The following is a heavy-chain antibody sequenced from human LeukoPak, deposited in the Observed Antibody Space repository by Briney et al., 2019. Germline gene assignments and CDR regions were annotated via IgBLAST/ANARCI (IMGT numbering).Heavy chain of an antibody. CDR2: ISSSSSYI. V-gene: IGHV3-21*01. CDR3: ARVAGFSIAAGSGCFDP. CDR1: GFTFSSYS. Sequence: GGSLRLSCADSGFTFSSYSMNWVRQAPGKGLEWVSSISSSSSYIYYADSVKGRFTISRDNAKNSLYLQMNSLRAEDTAVYYCARVAGFSIAAGSGCFDPWGQGTLVTVSS. J-gene: IGHJ5*02. D-gene: IGHD6-13*01.